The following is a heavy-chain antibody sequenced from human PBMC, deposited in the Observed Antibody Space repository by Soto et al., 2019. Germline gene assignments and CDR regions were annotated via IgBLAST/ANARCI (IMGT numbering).Heavy chain of an antibody. J-gene: IGHJ6*03. D-gene: IGHD2-2*01. CDR1: GYTFTSYD. CDR3: ASVRGGGYCSSTSCHHYYYMDV. CDR2: MNPNSGNT. V-gene: IGHV1-8*01. Sequence: ASVKVSCKASGYTFTSYDINWVRQATGQGLEWMGWMNPNSGNTGYAQKFQGRVTMTRNTSISTAYMELSSLRSEDTAVYYCASVRGGGYCSSTSCHHYYYMDVWGKGTTVTVS.